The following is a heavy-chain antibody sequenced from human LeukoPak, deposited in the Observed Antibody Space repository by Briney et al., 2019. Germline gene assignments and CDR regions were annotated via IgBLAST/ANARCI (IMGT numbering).Heavy chain of an antibody. J-gene: IGHJ6*02. CDR3: ARDSNTSPKYQLNYGMDV. V-gene: IGHV1-18*01. D-gene: IGHD2-2*01. Sequence: ASVKVSCKASGYTFTSYGISWVRQAPGQGLEWMGWISAYNGNTNYAQKLQGRVTMTTDTSTSTAYMELRSLRSDDTAVYYCARDSNTSPKYQLNYGMDVWGQGTTVTVSS. CDR1: GYTFTSYG. CDR2: ISAYNGNT.